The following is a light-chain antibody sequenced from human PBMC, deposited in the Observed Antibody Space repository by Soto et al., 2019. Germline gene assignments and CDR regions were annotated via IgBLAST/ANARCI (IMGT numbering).Light chain of an antibody. J-gene: IGKJ1*01. CDR2: GAS. Sequence: IVLAQTPDTRSLSPVERATLSCRASQRVSIHSLAWYQQKPGQAPRTLIYGASSRATGIPDRFSASGSGTDFTLTISRLEPDDFAVYFCHHYPRSSWTFGQGTKV. V-gene: IGKV3-20*01. CDR3: HHYPRSSWT. CDR1: QRVSIHS.